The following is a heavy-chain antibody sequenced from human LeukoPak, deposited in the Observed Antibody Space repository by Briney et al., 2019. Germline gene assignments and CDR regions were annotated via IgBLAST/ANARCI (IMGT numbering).Heavy chain of an antibody. CDR2: IYPGDSDT. CDR1: GYSFTNYW. Sequence: GESLKISCKGSGYSFTNYWIGWVRQMPGKGLEWMGIIYPGDSDTRYRPSFQGQVTISADKSSSTTYMHWSSLKASDTAMYYCARQMSGTCYDYWGQGTLVTVSS. CDR3: ARQMSGTCYDY. V-gene: IGHV5-51*01. J-gene: IGHJ4*02. D-gene: IGHD1-26*01.